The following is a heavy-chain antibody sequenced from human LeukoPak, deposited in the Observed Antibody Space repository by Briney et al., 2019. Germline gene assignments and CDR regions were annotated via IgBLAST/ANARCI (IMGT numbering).Heavy chain of an antibody. CDR1: GFTFSSYW. Sequence: GGSLRLSCAASGFTFSSYWMSWVRQAPGKGLEWVADIKQDGSAKYYVDSVKGRFTISRDNAKNSLYLQMNSLRAEDTGVYYCAREHPYYYDSSGTALMAEIKYYFDYWGQGTLVTVSS. J-gene: IGHJ4*02. V-gene: IGHV3-7*01. D-gene: IGHD3-22*01. CDR3: AREHPYYYDSSGTALMAEIKYYFDY. CDR2: IKQDGSAK.